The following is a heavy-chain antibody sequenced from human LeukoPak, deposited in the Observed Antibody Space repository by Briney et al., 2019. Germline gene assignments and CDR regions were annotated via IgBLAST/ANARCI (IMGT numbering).Heavy chain of an antibody. CDR1: GGTFSSYA. CDR3: AREGDFWSGYYPQDAFDI. D-gene: IGHD3-3*01. J-gene: IGHJ3*02. CDR2: ITPIFGTA. V-gene: IGHV1-69*06. Sequence: SVKVSCKASGGTFSSYAISWVRQAPGQGLEWMGGITPIFGTANYAQKFQGRVTITADKSTSTAYMELSSLRSEDTAVYYCAREGDFWSGYYPQDAFDIWGQGTMVTVSS.